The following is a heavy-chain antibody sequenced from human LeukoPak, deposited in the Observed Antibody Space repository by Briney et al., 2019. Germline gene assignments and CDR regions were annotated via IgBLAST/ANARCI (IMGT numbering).Heavy chain of an antibody. J-gene: IGHJ4*02. D-gene: IGHD3-3*01. CDR3: AKVPTIFGVVIISTFDY. CDR1: GFTFSSYA. V-gene: IGHV3-23*01. CDR2: ISGSGGST. Sequence: PGGSLRLSCAASGFTFSSYAMSWVRQAPGKGLEWVSAISGSGGSTYYADSVKGRFTISRDNSNNMLYLQMNSLRADDTAVYYCAKVPTIFGVVIISTFDYWGQGTLVTVSS.